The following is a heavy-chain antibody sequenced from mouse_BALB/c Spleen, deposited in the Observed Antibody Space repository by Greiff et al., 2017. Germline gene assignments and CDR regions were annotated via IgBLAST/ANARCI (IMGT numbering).Heavy chain of an antibody. J-gene: IGHJ2*01. Sequence: QVQLQQPGAELVKPGASVKMSCKASGYTFTSYNMHWVKQTPGQGLEWIGAIYPGNGDTSYNQKFKGKATLTADKSSSTAYMQLSSLTSEDSAVYYCARTTATVYFDYWGQGTTLTVSS. CDR1: GYTFTSYN. CDR3: ARTTATVYFDY. D-gene: IGHD1-2*01. CDR2: IYPGNGDT. V-gene: IGHV1-12*01.